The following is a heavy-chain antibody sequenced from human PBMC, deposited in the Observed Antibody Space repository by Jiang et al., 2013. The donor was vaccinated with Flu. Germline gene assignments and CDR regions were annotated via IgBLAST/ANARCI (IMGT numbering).Heavy chain of an antibody. CDR3: ARVMGRYHYYYYYGMDV. CDR2: IWYDGSNK. Sequence: QLVESGGGVVQPGRSLRLSCAASGFTFSSYGMHWVRQAPGKGLEWVAVIWYDGSNKYYADSVKGRFTISRDNSKNTLYLQMNSLRAEDTAVYYCARVMGRYHYYYYYGMDVWGQGTTVTVSS. V-gene: IGHV3-33*01. CDR1: GFTFSSYG. D-gene: IGHD1-14*01. J-gene: IGHJ6*02.